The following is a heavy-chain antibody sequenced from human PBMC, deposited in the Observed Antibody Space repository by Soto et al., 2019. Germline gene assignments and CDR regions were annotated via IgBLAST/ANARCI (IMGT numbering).Heavy chain of an antibody. Sequence: SVKVSCKASGGTFSSYAISWVRQAPGQGLEWMGGIIPIFGTANYAQKFQGRVTITADESTSTAYMELSSLRSEDTAVYYCARGGNYDSSGYYYDKIDYWGQGTLVTV. CDR1: GGTFSSYA. J-gene: IGHJ4*02. CDR2: IIPIFGTA. D-gene: IGHD3-22*01. V-gene: IGHV1-69*13. CDR3: ARGGNYDSSGYYYDKIDY.